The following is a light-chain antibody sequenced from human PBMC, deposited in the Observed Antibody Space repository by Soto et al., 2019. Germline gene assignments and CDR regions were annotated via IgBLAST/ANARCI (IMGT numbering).Light chain of an antibody. J-gene: IGKJ1*01. CDR3: QQYGSSSWT. Sequence: EFVLTQSPGTLSLSPGGRAPLSCRASQSVSSSYLAWYQQKPGQAPRLLIYGASSRATGIPDRFSGSGSGTDFTLTISRLEPEDFAVYYCQQYGSSSWTFGQGTKVDIK. CDR1: QSVSSSY. V-gene: IGKV3-20*01. CDR2: GAS.